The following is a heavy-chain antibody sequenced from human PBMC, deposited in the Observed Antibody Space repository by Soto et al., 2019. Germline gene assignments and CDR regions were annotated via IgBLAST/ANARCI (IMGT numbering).Heavy chain of an antibody. CDR1: GGSISSSSYY. D-gene: IGHD2-21*02. CDR3: ERGGGDGEAFDI. CDR2: IYYSGST. Sequence: QLQLQESGPGLVKPSETLSLTCTVSGGSISSSSYYWGWIRQPPGKGLEWIGSIYYSGSTYYNPSLKSRVTISVGTAKNQFFLELSSVTAADTAVYYCERGGGDGEAFDIWGQGTNVTVSS. V-gene: IGHV4-39*01. J-gene: IGHJ3*02.